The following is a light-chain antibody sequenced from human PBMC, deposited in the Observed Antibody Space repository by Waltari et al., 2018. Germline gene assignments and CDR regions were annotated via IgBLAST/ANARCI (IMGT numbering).Light chain of an antibody. CDR2: SAS. CDR3: QLLNSYPLT. J-gene: IGKJ4*01. V-gene: IGKV1-9*01. CDR1: QCISNY. Sequence: DIQLTQSPSFLSASVRDIVTIPCRASQCISNYLACYQQKPGKAPKLRIYSASILQSWVPSRFSGSGSGTEFSLTISSLQPEDFATYYCQLLNSYPLTFGGGTKVEIK.